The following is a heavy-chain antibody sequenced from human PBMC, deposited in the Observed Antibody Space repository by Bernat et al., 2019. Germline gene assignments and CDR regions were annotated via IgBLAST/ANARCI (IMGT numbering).Heavy chain of an antibody. CDR2: ISSIGSTI. CDR3: ARDSGGWVYFDY. V-gene: IGHV3-48*03. J-gene: IGHJ4*02. D-gene: IGHD6-19*01. Sequence: EVQLVESGGGLVQPGGSLRLSCAASGFTFSSYEMNWVRQAPGKGLEWVSYISSIGSTIYYADSVKGRFTISRDNAKNSLYLQMNSLRAEDTAVYYYARDSGGWVYFDYWGQGTLVTVSS. CDR1: GFTFSSYE.